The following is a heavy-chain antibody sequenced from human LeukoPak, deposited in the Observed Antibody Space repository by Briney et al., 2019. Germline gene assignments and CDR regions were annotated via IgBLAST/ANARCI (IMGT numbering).Heavy chain of an antibody. Sequence: SVKASCNASGYTFTVYYLHWVRQAPGQGLEWMGWINPNGGGTDYAQKFHGRVTMTRDASISTAYMELSRLRSDDTAVYYCARDRIAVAGTVDSWGQGTLVTVSS. CDR1: GYTFTVYY. CDR3: ARDRIAVAGTVDS. D-gene: IGHD6-19*01. J-gene: IGHJ4*02. V-gene: IGHV1-2*02. CDR2: INPNGGGT.